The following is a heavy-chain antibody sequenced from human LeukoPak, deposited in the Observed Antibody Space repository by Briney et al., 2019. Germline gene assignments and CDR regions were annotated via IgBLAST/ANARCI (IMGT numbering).Heavy chain of an antibody. D-gene: IGHD3-3*01. CDR3: ARDRPDYDFWSGSYYYYMDV. Sequence: GGSLRLSCAASGFTVSSNYMSWVRQAPGKGLEWVSVIYSGGSTYYADSVKGRFTISRDNSKNTLYLQMNSLRAEDTAVYYCARDRPDYDFWSGSYYYYMDVWGKGTTVTVSS. J-gene: IGHJ6*03. V-gene: IGHV3-53*01. CDR1: GFTVSSNY. CDR2: IYSGGST.